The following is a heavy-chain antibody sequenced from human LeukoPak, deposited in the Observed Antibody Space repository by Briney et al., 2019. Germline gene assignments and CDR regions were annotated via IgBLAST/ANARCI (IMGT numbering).Heavy chain of an antibody. J-gene: IGHJ3*02. V-gene: IGHV4-4*07. CDR2: IDASGST. Sequence: PSETLSLTCSVSGDSISIYYWSWIRQPPGRGLEWIGRIDASGSTNYNPSLKSRVTMSVDSSKNQFSLKVSSVTAADTAVYYCARKDGDIWGQGTMVTVSS. CDR1: GDSISIYY. D-gene: IGHD5-24*01. CDR3: ARKDGDI.